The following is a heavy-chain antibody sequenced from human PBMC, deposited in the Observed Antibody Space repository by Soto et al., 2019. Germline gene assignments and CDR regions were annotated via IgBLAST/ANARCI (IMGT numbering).Heavy chain of an antibody. CDR2: MDQDESER. Sequence: EVQLVESGGGLVQPGGSLRLSCAASGFTFKTYWMTWVRQPPGKGLEWVANMDQDESERYYVDSVRGRFTISRDNAKNSLYLQMNSLRAEDTAVYYCVCGGNFFVYWGQGTLVTVSP. V-gene: IGHV3-7*01. CDR3: VCGGNFFVY. J-gene: IGHJ4*02. D-gene: IGHD3-16*01. CDR1: GFTFKTYW.